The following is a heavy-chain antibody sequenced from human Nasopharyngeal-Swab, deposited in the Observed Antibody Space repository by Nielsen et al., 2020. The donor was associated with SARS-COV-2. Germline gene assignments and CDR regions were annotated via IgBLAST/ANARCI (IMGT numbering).Heavy chain of an antibody. Sequence: GESLKISCAASGFTFSSYSMNWVRQAPGKGLEWVSYISTRSSIIHYADSVKGRFTISRDNAKNSLYLQMNSLRDEDTAVYFCARAPYYYDSSGYYPPDYWGQGILVTVSS. CDR2: ISTRSSII. J-gene: IGHJ4*02. V-gene: IGHV3-48*02. CDR3: ARAPYYYDSSGYYPPDY. D-gene: IGHD3-22*01. CDR1: GFTFSSYS.